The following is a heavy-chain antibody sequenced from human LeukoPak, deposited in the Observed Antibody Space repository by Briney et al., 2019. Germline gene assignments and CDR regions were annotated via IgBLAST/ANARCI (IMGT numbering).Heavy chain of an antibody. Sequence: GGSLRLSCAASGFTFSNAWMSWVRQAPGKGLEWVGRIKSKTDGGTTDYAAPVKGRFTISRDDSKNTLYLQMNSLKTEDTAVYYCTTVAATYYDILTGYYKPGVLKYWGQGTLVTVSS. V-gene: IGHV3-15*01. D-gene: IGHD3-9*01. J-gene: IGHJ4*02. CDR3: TTVAATYYDILTGYYKPGVLKY. CDR2: IKSKTDGGTT. CDR1: GFTFSNAW.